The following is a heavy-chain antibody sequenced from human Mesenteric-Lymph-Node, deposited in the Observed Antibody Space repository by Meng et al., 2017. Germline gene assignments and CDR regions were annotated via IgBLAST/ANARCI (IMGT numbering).Heavy chain of an antibody. J-gene: IGHJ3*02. CDR3: ARDFHDAFDI. CDR1: GFTFSSYG. Sequence: GESLKISCAASGFTFSSYGMHWVRQAPGKGLEWVAVISYDGSNKYYADSVKGRFTISRDNSKNTLYLQMNSLRAEDTAVYYCARDFHDAFDIWGQGTMVTVSS. CDR2: ISYDGSNK. V-gene: IGHV3-30*06.